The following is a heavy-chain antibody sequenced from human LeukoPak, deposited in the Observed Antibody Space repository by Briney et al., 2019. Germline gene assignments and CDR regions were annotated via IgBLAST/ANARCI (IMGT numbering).Heavy chain of an antibody. J-gene: IGHJ4*02. V-gene: IGHV4-38-2*01. CDR3: ARKNDYGDYRSFDY. CDR2: IYHSGST. Sequence: SETLSLTCVVSGYSISKGYYWGWIRQPPGKGLEFIGKIYHSGSTYYNPSLKSRVTISVDTSNNQFSLKLSSVTAADTAVYYCARKNDYGDYRSFDYWGQGTLVTVSS. CDR1: GYSISKGYY. D-gene: IGHD4-17*01.